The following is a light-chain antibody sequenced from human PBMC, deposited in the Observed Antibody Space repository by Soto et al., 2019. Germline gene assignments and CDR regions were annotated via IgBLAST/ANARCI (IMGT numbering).Light chain of an antibody. CDR2: EVS. V-gene: IGLV2-14*01. J-gene: IGLJ1*01. CDR1: SRDVGAYKY. CDR3: NSYAGDIIRFV. Sequence: QSALTQPASVSGSPGQSVTISCTGTSRDVGAYKYVSWYQQHPGKAPKLMIYEVSNRPSGVSNRFSGSKSGNTASLTISGLQADDEADYYCNSYAGDIIRFVFGTGTKVTVL.